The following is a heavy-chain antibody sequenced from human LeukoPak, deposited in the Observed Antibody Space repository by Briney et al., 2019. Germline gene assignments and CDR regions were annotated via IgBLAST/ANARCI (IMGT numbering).Heavy chain of an antibody. CDR2: INHSGST. CDR1: GGSISSHY. CDR3: ARHGLAYYYDSSGYRRGFDY. V-gene: IGHV4-34*01. J-gene: IGHJ4*02. Sequence: SETLSLTCTVSGGSISSHYWSWIRQPPGKGLEWIGEINHSGSTNYNPSLKSRVTISVDTSKNQFSLKLSSVTAADTAVYYCARHGLAYYYDSSGYRRGFDYWGQGTLVTVSS. D-gene: IGHD3-22*01.